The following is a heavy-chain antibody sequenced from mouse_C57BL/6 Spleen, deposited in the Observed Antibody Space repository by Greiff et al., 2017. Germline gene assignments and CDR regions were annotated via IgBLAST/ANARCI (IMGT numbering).Heavy chain of an antibody. J-gene: IGHJ2*01. Sequence: VQLQQSGAELVRPGASVTLSCKASGYTFTDYEMHWVKQTPVHGLEWIGAIDPETGGTAYNQKFKGKAILTADKSSSTAYMERRSLTSEDSAVYYSTRGAVVAPYFDYWGQGTTLTVSS. CDR1: GYTFTDYE. CDR2: IDPETGGT. CDR3: TRGAVVAPYFDY. V-gene: IGHV1-15*01. D-gene: IGHD1-1*01.